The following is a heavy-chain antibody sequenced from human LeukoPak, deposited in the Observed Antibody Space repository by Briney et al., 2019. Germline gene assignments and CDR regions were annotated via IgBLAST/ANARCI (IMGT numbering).Heavy chain of an antibody. D-gene: IGHD3-9*01. CDR3: AKDGVFTIPYMDV. V-gene: IGHV3-30*02. J-gene: IGHJ6*03. CDR2: IRYDGSNK. CDR1: GFIFSSYG. Sequence: PGGSLRLSCAASGFIFSSYGMHWVRQAPGKGLEWVAFIRYDGSNKEYADSVKGRFTISRDNSKNTLYLQMNSLRAEDTAVYYCAKDGVFTIPYMDVWGKGTTVTISS.